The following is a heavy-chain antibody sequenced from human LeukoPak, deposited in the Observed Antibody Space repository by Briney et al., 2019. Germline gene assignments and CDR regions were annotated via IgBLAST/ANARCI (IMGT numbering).Heavy chain of an antibody. CDR1: GFTFSNYA. J-gene: IGHJ4*02. V-gene: IGHV3-23*01. CDR2: FSGSGGST. D-gene: IGHD2/OR15-2a*01. Sequence: PGGSLRLSCAASGFTFSNYAMSWVRQAPGKGLDWVSAFSGSGGSTYYADSVKGRFTISRDNSKNTLYLLMNSLRAEDTAVYYCAISGLSRFGFWGQGTLVTVSS. CDR3: AISGLSRFGF.